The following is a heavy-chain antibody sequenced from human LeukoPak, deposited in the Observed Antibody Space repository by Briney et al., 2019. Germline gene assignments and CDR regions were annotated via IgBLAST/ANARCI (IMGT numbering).Heavy chain of an antibody. D-gene: IGHD3-10*01. Sequence: GYIYYSGSTYYNPSLKSRVTISVDTSKNQFSLKLSSVTAADTAVYYCARDQFGSGSDFDYWGQGTLVTVSS. V-gene: IGHV4-31*02. CDR2: IYYSGST. CDR3: ARDQFGSGSDFDY. J-gene: IGHJ4*02.